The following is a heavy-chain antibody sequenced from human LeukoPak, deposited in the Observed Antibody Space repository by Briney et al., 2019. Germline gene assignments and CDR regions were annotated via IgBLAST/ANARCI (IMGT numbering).Heavy chain of an antibody. V-gene: IGHV4-34*01. CDR2: INHSGST. CDR3: ARVGRYCTNGVCYSYYYMDV. Sequence: SETLSLTCAVYGGSLSDYYWSWVRQPPGKGLEWIGEINHSGSTNYNPSLKSRVTISVDTSKNQFSLKLSSVTAADTAVYYCARVGRYCTNGVCYSYYYMDVWGKGTTVTVSS. D-gene: IGHD2-8*01. CDR1: GGSLSDYY. J-gene: IGHJ6*03.